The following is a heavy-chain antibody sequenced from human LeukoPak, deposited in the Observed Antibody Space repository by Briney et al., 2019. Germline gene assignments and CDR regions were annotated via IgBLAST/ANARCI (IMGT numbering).Heavy chain of an antibody. V-gene: IGHV3-23*01. CDR2: IVAGGGT. J-gene: IGHJ4*02. D-gene: IGHD2-2*01. CDR1: GFTFSSYA. Sequence: GGSLRLSCAASGFTFSSYAMSWVRQAPGKGLEWVSAIVAGGGTYYADSVKGRFTISRDNSRNTVYLQMNSLRAEDTAVYYCAKQMSSSLYDYWGQGTLVTVSS. CDR3: AKQMSSSLYDY.